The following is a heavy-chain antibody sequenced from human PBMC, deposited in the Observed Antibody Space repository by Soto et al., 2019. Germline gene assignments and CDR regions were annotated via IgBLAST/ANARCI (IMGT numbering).Heavy chain of an antibody. CDR1: GFTFSSYA. J-gene: IGHJ4*02. CDR3: AKIIGQETTVTNDFDY. CDR2: ISGSGGST. Sequence: GGSLRLSCAASGFTFSSYAMSWVRQAPGKGLEWVSAISGSGGSTYYADSVKGRFTISRDNSKNTLYLQMNSLRAEDTAVYYCAKIIGQETTVTNDFDYWGQGTLVTVSS. V-gene: IGHV3-23*01. D-gene: IGHD4-17*01.